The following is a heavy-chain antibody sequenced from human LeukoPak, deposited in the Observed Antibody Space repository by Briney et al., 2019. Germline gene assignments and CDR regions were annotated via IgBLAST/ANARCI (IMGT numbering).Heavy chain of an antibody. D-gene: IGHD3-22*01. CDR3: AKDRIPSSGWESDY. Sequence: GGSLRPSCAASGFTFSSYAMSWVRQAPGKGLEWVSAISGSGGRTYYTDSVKGRFTISRDNSKNTLYLRMNSLRAEDTAVYYCAKDRIPSSGWESDYWGQGTLVTVPS. CDR1: GFTFSSYA. J-gene: IGHJ4*02. CDR2: ISGSGGRT. V-gene: IGHV3-23*01.